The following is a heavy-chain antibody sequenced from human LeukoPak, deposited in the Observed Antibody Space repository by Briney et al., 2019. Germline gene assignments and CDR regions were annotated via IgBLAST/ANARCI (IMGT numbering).Heavy chain of an antibody. CDR3: ARDGYSSSHDFDY. J-gene: IGHJ4*02. V-gene: IGHV1-2*02. CDR1: GYTSTGYY. D-gene: IGHD6-6*01. CDR2: INPNSGGT. Sequence: GASVKVSCEASGYTSTGYYMHWVRQAPGQGLEWMGWINPNSGGTNYAQKFQGRVTMTRDTSISTAYMELSRLRSDDTAVYYCARDGYSSSHDFDYWGQGTLVTVSS.